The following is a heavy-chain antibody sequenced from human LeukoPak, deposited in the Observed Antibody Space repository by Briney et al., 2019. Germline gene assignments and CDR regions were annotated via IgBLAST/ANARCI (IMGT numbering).Heavy chain of an antibody. D-gene: IGHD6-19*01. CDR2: IKEDGTAK. CDR1: GFTFSSSW. V-gene: IGHV3-7*01. J-gene: IGHJ4*02. CDR3: ARGWQVPDS. Sequence: GGSLRLSCAASGFTFSSSWMAWVRQAPGKGLEWVGNIKEDGTAKNYVVSVRGRFTISRDNAKNSLYLQMNSLRVEDTAVYYCARGWQVPDSWSQGTLVTVSS.